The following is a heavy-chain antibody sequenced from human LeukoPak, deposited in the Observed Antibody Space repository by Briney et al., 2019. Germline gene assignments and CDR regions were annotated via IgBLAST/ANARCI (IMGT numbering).Heavy chain of an antibody. CDR2: MYSGGST. CDR1: GFNVSSKY. Sequence: GGSLRLSCAASGFNVSSKYMSWVRQAPGKGLEWVSFMYSGGSTYYADSVEGRFTISRDNSKHTVYLQMNSLRAEDTAVYYCASVTMVWGPHFDYWGQGTLVTVSS. CDR3: ASVTMVWGPHFDY. D-gene: IGHD3-10*01. J-gene: IGHJ4*02. V-gene: IGHV3-53*01.